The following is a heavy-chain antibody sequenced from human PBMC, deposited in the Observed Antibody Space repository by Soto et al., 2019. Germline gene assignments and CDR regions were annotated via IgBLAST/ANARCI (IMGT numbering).Heavy chain of an antibody. CDR2: MNPNSGNT. V-gene: IGHV1-8*01. J-gene: IGHJ6*03. CDR1: GYTFTSYD. CDR3: ARGRRTVTPDYYYCYMDV. D-gene: IGHD4-17*01. Sequence: ASVKVSCKASGYTFTSYDINWVRQATGQGLEWMGWMNPNSGNTGYAQKFQGRVTMTRNTSISTAYMELSSLRSEDTAVYSCARGRRTVTPDYYYCYMDVWGKGNTVTVSS.